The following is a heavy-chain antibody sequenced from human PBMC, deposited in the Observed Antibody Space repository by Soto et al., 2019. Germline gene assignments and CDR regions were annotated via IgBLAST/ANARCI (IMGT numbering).Heavy chain of an antibody. CDR2: IIPIFGTA. CDR3: APPRFCSSTTSHPQSSYYYGMDV. Sequence: QVQLVQSGAEVKKPGSSVKVSCKASGGTFSSYAISWVRQAPGQGLEWMGGIIPIFGTANYAQKFQGRVTITADDSTSKANRGVSSRSSEDTAVYYCAPPRFCSSTTSHPQSSYYYGMDVGGKGTTVPVSS. CDR1: GGTFSSYA. D-gene: IGHD2-2*01. J-gene: IGHJ6*04. V-gene: IGHV1-69*01.